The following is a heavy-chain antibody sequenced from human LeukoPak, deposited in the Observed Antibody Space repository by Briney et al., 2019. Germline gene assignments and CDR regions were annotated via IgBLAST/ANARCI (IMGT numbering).Heavy chain of an antibody. CDR3: ARDRNYYDGAFDI. D-gene: IGHD3-22*01. Sequence: SETLSLTCTVSGGSISSSCYYWGWIRQPPGKGLEWIGSIYYSGSTNYNPSLKSRVTISVDTSKNQFSLKLSSVTAADTAVYYCARDRNYYDGAFDIWGQGTMVTVSS. CDR1: GGSISSSCYY. V-gene: IGHV4-39*07. J-gene: IGHJ3*02. CDR2: IYYSGST.